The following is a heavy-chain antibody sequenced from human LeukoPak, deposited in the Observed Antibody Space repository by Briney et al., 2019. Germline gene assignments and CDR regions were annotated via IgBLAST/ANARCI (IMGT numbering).Heavy chain of an antibody. J-gene: IGHJ4*02. D-gene: IGHD6-13*01. CDR2: ISSSSSYI. V-gene: IGHV3-21*01. CDR1: GFTFSSHS. Sequence: PGGSLRLSCAASGFTFSSHSMNWVRQAPGKGLEWVSSISSSSSYIYYADSVKGRFTISRDNAKNSLYLQMNSLRAEDTAVYYCARRARGGSSSWYYFDYWGQGTLVTVSS. CDR3: ARRARGGSSSWYYFDY.